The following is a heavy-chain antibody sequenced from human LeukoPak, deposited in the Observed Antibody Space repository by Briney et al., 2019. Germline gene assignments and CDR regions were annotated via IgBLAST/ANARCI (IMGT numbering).Heavy chain of an antibody. Sequence: GGSLRLSCAASGFTFSSYSMTWVRQAPGKGLEWVSSISSSSSYIYYADSVKGRFTISRDNAKNSLYLQMNSLRAEDTAVYYCARDRDDYVWGSYRYKRGHFDYWGQGTLVTVSS. V-gene: IGHV3-21*01. CDR1: GFTFSSYS. J-gene: IGHJ4*02. CDR3: ARDRDDYVWGSYRYKRGHFDY. CDR2: ISSSSSYI. D-gene: IGHD3-16*02.